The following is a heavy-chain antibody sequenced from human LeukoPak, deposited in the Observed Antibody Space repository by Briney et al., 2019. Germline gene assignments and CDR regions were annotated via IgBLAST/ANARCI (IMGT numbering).Heavy chain of an antibody. V-gene: IGHV3-74*01. CDR3: ARAGVAVAYLYYFDY. CDR1: GFTFSNYW. CDR2: IKSDGRTT. Sequence: GGSLRLSCAASGFTFSNYWMHWVRHAPGKGLVWVSRIKSDGRTTYYADSVKGRFTISRDDAKNTLYLQMNSLRAEDTAVYYCARAGVAVAYLYYFDYWGQGSLVTVSS. J-gene: IGHJ4*02. D-gene: IGHD6-19*01.